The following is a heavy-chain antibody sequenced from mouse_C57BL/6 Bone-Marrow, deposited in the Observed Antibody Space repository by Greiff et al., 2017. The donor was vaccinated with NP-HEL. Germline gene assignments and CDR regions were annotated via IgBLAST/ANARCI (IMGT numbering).Heavy chain of an antibody. CDR3: ARALYWSWFAY. CDR2: ISSGSSTI. J-gene: IGHJ3*01. Sequence: EVMLVESGGGLVKPGGSLKLSCAASGFTFSDYGMHWVRQAPEKGLEWVAYISSGSSTIYYADSVKGRFTISRDNAKNTLFLQMTRLGSEDTAMYYCARALYWSWFAYWGQGTLVTVSA. V-gene: IGHV5-17*01. D-gene: IGHD2-1*01. CDR1: GFTFSDYG.